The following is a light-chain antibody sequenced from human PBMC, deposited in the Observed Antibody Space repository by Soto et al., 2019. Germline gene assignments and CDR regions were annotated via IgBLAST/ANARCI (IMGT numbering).Light chain of an antibody. V-gene: IGKV1-33*01. CDR3: QQYDNRPT. Sequence: DIAMTESASSMSAFVGERVTITCQASQNINNYLNWYQQKPGRAPKLLTYDAFNMEAGVPSRFRGSGSGTDFTFTISRLQPEDIATYHCQQYDNRPTFGQGTRLQIK. CDR2: DAF. CDR1: QNINNY. J-gene: IGKJ5*01.